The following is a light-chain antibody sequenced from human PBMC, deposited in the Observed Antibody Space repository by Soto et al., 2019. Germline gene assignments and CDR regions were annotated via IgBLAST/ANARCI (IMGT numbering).Light chain of an antibody. CDR1: QSVGSD. J-gene: IGKJ1*01. V-gene: IGKV3D-15*01. Sequence: IVMTQSQATLSVPPGERATLSCRASQSVGSDLAWCQQKPGQAPRLLIYDASNRATGIPARFSGSGSGTDFTLTISSLQSEDFAVYYCQQYNNWPRTFGQGTKVDIK. CDR3: QQYNNWPRT. CDR2: DAS.